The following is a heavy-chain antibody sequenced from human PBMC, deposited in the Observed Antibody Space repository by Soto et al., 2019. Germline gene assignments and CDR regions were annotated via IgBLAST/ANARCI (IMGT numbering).Heavy chain of an antibody. Sequence: SDTLSLTCPFSGPSITKYYWSWIRQTPGKGLEWIGHIYYSGSTDYNASLKSRVSPSVDTSKNQLSLKLTSVTAADTAVYYCARDERGTSWYRWFDPWGQG. D-gene: IGHD6-13*01. CDR3: ARDERGTSWYRWFDP. J-gene: IGHJ5*02. V-gene: IGHV4-59*01. CDR1: GPSITKYY. CDR2: IYYSGST.